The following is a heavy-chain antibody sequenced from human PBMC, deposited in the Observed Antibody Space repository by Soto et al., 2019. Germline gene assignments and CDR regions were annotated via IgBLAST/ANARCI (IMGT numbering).Heavy chain of an antibody. J-gene: IGHJ5*02. CDR1: GGSISSGGYY. CDR3: ARDIAAAGSNWFDP. CDR2: IYYSGST. V-gene: IGHV4-31*03. Sequence: SETLSLTCTVSGGSISSGGYYWSWIRQHPGKGLEWIGYIYYSGSTYYNPSLKSRVTISVDTSKNQFSLKLSSVTAADTAVYYCARDIAAAGSNWFDPWGQGTLVTVSA. D-gene: IGHD6-13*01.